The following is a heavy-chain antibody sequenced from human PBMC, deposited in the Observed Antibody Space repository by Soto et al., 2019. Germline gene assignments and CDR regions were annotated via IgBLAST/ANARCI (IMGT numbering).Heavy chain of an antibody. CDR2: INSDGSST. V-gene: IGHV3-74*01. Sequence: GRSLRLSYAVSGFTFSSYWMHWISQAQGKGLVWVSRINSDGSSTSYADSVKGRFTISRDNAKNTLYLQMNSLRAEDTAVYYCARDIAGPYYDIDYGMDVWGQGTTVTVSS. CDR3: ARDIAGPYYDIDYGMDV. J-gene: IGHJ6*02. D-gene: IGHD3-9*01. CDR1: GFTFSSYW.